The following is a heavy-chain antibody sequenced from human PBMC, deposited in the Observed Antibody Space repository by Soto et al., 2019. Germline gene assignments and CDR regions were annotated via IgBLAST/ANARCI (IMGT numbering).Heavy chain of an antibody. J-gene: IGHJ4*02. V-gene: IGHV4-59*01. CDR3: ARGGSLSIAARPGDYYFDY. CDR1: GGSISSYY. Sequence: SETLSLTCTVSGGSISSYYWSWIRQPPGKGLEWIGYIYYSGSTNYNPSLKSRVTISVDTSKNQFSLKLSSVTAADTAVYYCARGGSLSIAARPGDYYFDYSGQGTLVTVSS. D-gene: IGHD6-6*01. CDR2: IYYSGST.